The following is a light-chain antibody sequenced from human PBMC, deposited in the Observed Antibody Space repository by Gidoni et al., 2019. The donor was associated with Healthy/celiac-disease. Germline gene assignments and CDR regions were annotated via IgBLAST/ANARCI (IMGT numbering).Light chain of an antibody. J-gene: IGKJ2*01. Sequence: DIQFTQSQSFLSASVGDRVTLTCRARQGISSYLAWYQQKPGKAPKLLIHAASTLQSGVPSRFSGSGSGTEFTLTISSLQPEDFATYYCQQLNSYPYTFGQGTKLEIK. V-gene: IGKV1-9*01. CDR2: AAS. CDR1: QGISSY. CDR3: QQLNSYPYT.